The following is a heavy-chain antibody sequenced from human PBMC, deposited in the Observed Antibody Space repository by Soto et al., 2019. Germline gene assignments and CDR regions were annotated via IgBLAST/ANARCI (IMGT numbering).Heavy chain of an antibody. CDR1: GFTFSSYS. D-gene: IGHD3-3*01. J-gene: IGHJ1*01. V-gene: IGHV3-21*04. CDR2: ISSSSGCI. CDR3: AKPIRFLEWLFPFQH. Sequence: GGSLRLSCAASGFTFSSYSMNWVRQAPGKGLEWVSSISSSSGCIYYADSVKGRFTISRDNSKNTLYLQMNSLRAEDTAVYYCAKPIRFLEWLFPFQHWGQGTLVTVSS.